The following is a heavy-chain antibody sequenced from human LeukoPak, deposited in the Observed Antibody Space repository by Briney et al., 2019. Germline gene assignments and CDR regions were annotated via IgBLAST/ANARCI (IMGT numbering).Heavy chain of an antibody. V-gene: IGHV4-34*01. Sequence: SETLSLTCAVYGGSFSGYYWSWIRQPPGKGLEWIGEINHSGSTNYNPSLKSRVTISVDTSKNQFSLKLSSVTAADTAVYYCARGLALYDSSSNDPWGQGTLVTVFS. D-gene: IGHD3-22*01. J-gene: IGHJ5*02. CDR2: INHSGST. CDR1: GGSFSGYY. CDR3: ARGLALYDSSSNDP.